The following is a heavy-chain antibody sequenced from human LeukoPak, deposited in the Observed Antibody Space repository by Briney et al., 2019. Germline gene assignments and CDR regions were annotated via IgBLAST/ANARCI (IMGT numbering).Heavy chain of an antibody. Sequence: SETPSLTCTVSGGSISGYYWSWIRQPPGKGLEWIGEINHSGSTNYNPSLKSRVIISVDTSKNQFSLKLSSVTAADTAVYYCARGRSSSWYRYWGQGTLVTVSS. CDR1: GGSISGYY. CDR3: ARGRSSSWYRY. J-gene: IGHJ4*02. CDR2: INHSGST. D-gene: IGHD6-13*01. V-gene: IGHV4-34*01.